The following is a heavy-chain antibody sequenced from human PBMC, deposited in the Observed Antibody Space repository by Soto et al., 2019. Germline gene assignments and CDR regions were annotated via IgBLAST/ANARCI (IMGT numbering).Heavy chain of an antibody. CDR2: ISAYNGNT. J-gene: IGHJ4*02. V-gene: IGHV1-18*04. CDR1: GYTFTSYG. CDR3: ARAYRYYYDSSGYYFDY. D-gene: IGHD3-22*01. Sequence: ASVKVSCKASGYTFTSYGISWVRQAPGQGLEWMGWISAYNGNTNYAQKLQGRVTMTTDTSTSTAYMELRSLRSDDTAVYYCARAYRYYYDSSGYYFDYWGQGTLVTVYS.